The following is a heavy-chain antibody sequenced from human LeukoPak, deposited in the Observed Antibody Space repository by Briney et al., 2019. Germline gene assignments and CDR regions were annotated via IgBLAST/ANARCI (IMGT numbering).Heavy chain of an antibody. CDR1: GFTFSSYG. Sequence: GGSLRLSCAASGFTFSSYGMHWVRQAPGKGLEWVAVIWYDGSNKYYADSVKGRFTISRDNPKNTLYLQMNSLRAEDTAVYYCARARDYYYDSSGYYYYYYGMDVWGQGTTVTVSS. J-gene: IGHJ6*02. D-gene: IGHD3-22*01. CDR2: IWYDGSNK. CDR3: ARARDYYYDSSGYYYYYYGMDV. V-gene: IGHV3-33*01.